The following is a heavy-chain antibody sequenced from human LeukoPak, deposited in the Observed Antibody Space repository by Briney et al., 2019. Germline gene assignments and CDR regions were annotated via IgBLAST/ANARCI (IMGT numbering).Heavy chain of an antibody. CDR2: IRFDGNNQ. V-gene: IGHV3-30*02. CDR3: AKDRNGYGYGLTFDY. J-gene: IGHJ4*02. CDR1: GFTFSSYG. Sequence: GGSLRLSCAASGFTFSSYGMNWVRQAPGKGLEWVALIRFDGNNQYYADSVKGRFTISRDNSKNTLYLQMNSLRPEDTAVYYCAKDRNGYGYGLTFDYWGQGTLVTVSS. D-gene: IGHD5-18*01.